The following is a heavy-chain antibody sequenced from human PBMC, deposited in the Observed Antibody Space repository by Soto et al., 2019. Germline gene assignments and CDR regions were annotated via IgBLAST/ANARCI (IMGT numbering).Heavy chain of an antibody. Sequence: EVQLLQSGGGLVQPGGSLRLSCVGSVFTFSRYAMIWVRQTPGKGLEWVSGIGDRGTTTYYADSVKGRFTISRDNSGNTLFLQMNSLRAEDTAVYYCAKDRLGDYYYYGMDVWGQGTTVTVS. V-gene: IGHV3-23*01. CDR3: AKDRLGDYYYYGMDV. J-gene: IGHJ6*02. D-gene: IGHD4-17*01. CDR2: IGDRGTTT. CDR1: VFTFSRYA.